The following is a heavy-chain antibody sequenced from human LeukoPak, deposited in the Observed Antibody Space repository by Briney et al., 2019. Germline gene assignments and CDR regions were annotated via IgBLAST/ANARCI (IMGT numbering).Heavy chain of an antibody. J-gene: IGHJ4*02. CDR3: ARVHGGSSVDY. Sequence: SETLSLTCTVSGYSISSGYYWGWIRQPPGKGLEWIGSIYHSGSTYYNPSLKSRVTISVDTSKNQFSLKLSSVTAADTAVHYCARVHGGSSVDYWGQGTLVTVSS. CDR2: IYHSGST. CDR1: GYSISSGYY. D-gene: IGHD6-6*01. V-gene: IGHV4-38-2*02.